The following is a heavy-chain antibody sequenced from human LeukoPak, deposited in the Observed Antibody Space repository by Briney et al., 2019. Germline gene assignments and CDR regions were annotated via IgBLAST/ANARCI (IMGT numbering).Heavy chain of an antibody. J-gene: IGHJ5*02. CDR2: TYDGGDRNFGGST. CDR3: ARLCRSSRSWWFDP. Sequence: GGSLRLSCAASGFTINYNYMSWVRQAPGKGLEWVSVTYDGGDRNFGGSTYYADSVKGRFTISRDNAKNTLYLQMNSLRAEDTAVYYCARLCRSSRSWWFDPWGQGTLVTVSS. D-gene: IGHD6-13*01. CDR1: GFTINYNY. V-gene: IGHV3-NL1*01.